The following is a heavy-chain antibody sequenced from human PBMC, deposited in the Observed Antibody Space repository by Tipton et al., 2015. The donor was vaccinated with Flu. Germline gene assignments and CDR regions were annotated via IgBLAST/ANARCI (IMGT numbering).Heavy chain of an antibody. CDR1: GGSISSYF. J-gene: IGHJ4*02. CDR3: ARDRRTYTTGDYPVRYIDF. D-gene: IGHD4-17*01. V-gene: IGHV4-59*01. CDR2: FSYAGGT. Sequence: TLSLTCTVSGGSISSYFWSWIRQPPGKGLEWIGYFSYAGGTNYNPSLKSRVTISVDASKTQFSLRLSSVTAADTAVYYCARDRRTYTTGDYPVRYIDFWGPGTLVAVSS.